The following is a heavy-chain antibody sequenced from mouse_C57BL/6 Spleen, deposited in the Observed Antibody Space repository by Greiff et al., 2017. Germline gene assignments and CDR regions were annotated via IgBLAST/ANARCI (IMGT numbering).Heavy chain of an antibody. D-gene: IGHD2-9*01. CDR1: GYAFSSSW. CDR3: AETYYGYDWYAMDY. J-gene: IGHJ4*01. CDR2: IYPGDGDT. Sequence: QVQLQQSGPELVKPGASVKISCKASGYAFSSSWMNWVKQRPGKGLEWIGRIYPGDGDTNYNGTFKGKATLTADKASSTAYMQLRSLTSEDYAVYFCAETYYGYDWYAMDYWGQGTSVTVSS. V-gene: IGHV1-82*01.